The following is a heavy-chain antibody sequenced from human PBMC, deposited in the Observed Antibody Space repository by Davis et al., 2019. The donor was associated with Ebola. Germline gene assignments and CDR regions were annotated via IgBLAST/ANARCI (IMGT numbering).Heavy chain of an antibody. CDR1: GGTFSSYA. D-gene: IGHD3-3*01. Sequence: SVKVSCKASGGTFSSYAISWVRQAPGQGLEWMGGIIPIFGTANYAQKFHGRVTITADESTSTAYMELSSLRSEDTAVYYCARDRGLRFLGSQFDYWGQGTLVTVSS. CDR2: IIPIFGTA. V-gene: IGHV1-69*13. J-gene: IGHJ4*02. CDR3: ARDRGLRFLGSQFDY.